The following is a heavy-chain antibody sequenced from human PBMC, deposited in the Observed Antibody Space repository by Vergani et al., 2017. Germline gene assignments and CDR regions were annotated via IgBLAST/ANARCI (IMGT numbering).Heavy chain of an antibody. D-gene: IGHD3-10*01. CDR1: GFTFSSYG. CDR3: AKGARGSIDY. V-gene: IGHV3-30*18. Sequence: QVQLVESGGGVVQPGRSLRLSCAASGFTFSSYGMHWVRQAPGKGLEWVAVISYDGSNKYYADSVKGRFTISSDNSKNTLYLQMNSLRAEDTAVYYCAKGARGSIDYWGQGTLVTVSS. CDR2: ISYDGSNK. J-gene: IGHJ4*02.